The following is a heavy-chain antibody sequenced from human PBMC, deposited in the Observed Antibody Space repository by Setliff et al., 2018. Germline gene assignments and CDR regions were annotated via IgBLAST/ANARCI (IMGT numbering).Heavy chain of an antibody. CDR2: FHTGGST. Sequence: SETLSLTCTVSGDSISSGSYYWTWIRQPAGKGLEWIGHFHTGGSTNYNRSLRSRVSISVDTSKNQFSLRLNSVTAADTAAYFCARGDSSGYYYIVFDYWGQGKLVTVSS. D-gene: IGHD3-22*01. CDR1: GDSISSGSYY. J-gene: IGHJ4*02. CDR3: ARGDSSGYYYIVFDY. V-gene: IGHV4-61*09.